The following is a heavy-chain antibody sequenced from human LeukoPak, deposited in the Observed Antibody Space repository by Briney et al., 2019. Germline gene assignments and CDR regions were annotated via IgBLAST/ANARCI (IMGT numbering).Heavy chain of an antibody. CDR3: TRHQSRWFHDAFDI. Sequence: SETLSLTCTVSGGSITSSSYYWGWIRQPPGKGLEWIGSIYYSGSTYYNPSLKSRVTMSVDTSKNQSSLKLSSVTAADTAIYYCTRHQSRWFHDAFDIWGQGTMVTVSS. V-gene: IGHV4-39*01. D-gene: IGHD2-15*01. CDR1: GGSITSSSYY. CDR2: IYYSGST. J-gene: IGHJ3*02.